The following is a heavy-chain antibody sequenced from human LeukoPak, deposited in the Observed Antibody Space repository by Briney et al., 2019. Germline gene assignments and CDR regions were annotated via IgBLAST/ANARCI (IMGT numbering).Heavy chain of an antibody. Sequence: ASVKVSCKASGYTFTSYDINWVRQATGQGLEWMGWMNPNSANTGYAQKFQGRVTITRNTSTSTAYMELSSLRSEDTAVYYCARRRCVDSRAFQHWGQGTLVTVSS. J-gene: IGHJ1*01. CDR3: ARRRCVDSRAFQH. CDR1: GYTFTSYD. CDR2: MNPNSANT. V-gene: IGHV1-8*01. D-gene: IGHD3-22*01.